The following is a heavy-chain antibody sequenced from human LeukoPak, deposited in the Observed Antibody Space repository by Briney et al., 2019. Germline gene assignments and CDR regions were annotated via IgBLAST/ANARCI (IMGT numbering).Heavy chain of an antibody. Sequence: GGSLRLSCAASGFPLSRSAMSWVRQAPGKGLEWVSNISGSGSGGSTYYADSVKGRFTISRDNSKNTLYLQINSLRAEDMALYYCAKSSDGSTSFDQWGQGTLVTVSS. V-gene: IGHV3-23*01. CDR1: GFPLSRSA. CDR2: ISGSGSGGST. J-gene: IGHJ4*02. CDR3: AKSSDGSTSFDQ. D-gene: IGHD2-2*01.